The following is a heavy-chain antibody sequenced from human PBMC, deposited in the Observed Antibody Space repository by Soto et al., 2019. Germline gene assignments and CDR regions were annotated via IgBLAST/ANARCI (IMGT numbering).Heavy chain of an antibody. CDR2: ISGSGGST. J-gene: IGHJ4*02. V-gene: IGHV3-23*01. D-gene: IGHD2-2*01. Sequence: VGSLRLSCAASGLTFSSYAMSWVRQAPGKGLEWVSAISGSGGSTYYADSVKGRFTISRDNSKNTLYLQMNSLRAEDTAVYYCAKDLAKGYCSSTSCHHYRPRAFDYWGQGTLVTVSS. CDR3: AKDLAKGYCSSTSCHHYRPRAFDY. CDR1: GLTFSSYA.